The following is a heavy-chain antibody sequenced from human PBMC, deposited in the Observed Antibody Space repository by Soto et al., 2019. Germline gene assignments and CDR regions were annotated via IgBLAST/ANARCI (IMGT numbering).Heavy chain of an antibody. J-gene: IGHJ6*02. CDR1: GGTFSSYA. V-gene: IGHV1-69*01. CDR2: IIPIFGTA. D-gene: IGHD3-10*01. CDR3: ASSYYGSGLSYYYYGMDV. Sequence: QVQLVQSGAEVKKPGSSVKVSCKASGGTFSSYAISWVRQAPGQGLEWMGGIIPIFGTANYAQKLQGRVTITADESTSAAYMELSRLRSEDTAVYYCASSYYGSGLSYYYYGMDVWGQGTTVTVSS.